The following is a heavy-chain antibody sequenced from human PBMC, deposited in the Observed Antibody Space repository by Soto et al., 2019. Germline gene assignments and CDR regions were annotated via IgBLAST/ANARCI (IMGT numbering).Heavy chain of an antibody. Sequence: ASVKVSLKASGGTFSSYAISWVRQAPGQGLECMGGIIPIFGTANYAQKFQGRVTITADESTSTAYMDMSSRRSEETAVYYCEPRTVVTTSCYNGMDGWGRGPAVTV. J-gene: IGHJ6*02. D-gene: IGHD4-4*01. CDR2: IIPIFGTA. CDR1: GGTFSSYA. V-gene: IGHV1-69*13. CDR3: EPRTVVTTSCYNGMDG.